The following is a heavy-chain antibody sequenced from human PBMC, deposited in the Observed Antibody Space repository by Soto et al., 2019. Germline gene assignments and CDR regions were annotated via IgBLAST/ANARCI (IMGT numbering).Heavy chain of an antibody. Sequence: NPSETLSLTCTVSGGSISSGCYYWSWIRQHPGKGLEWIGYIYYSGSTYYNPSLKSRVTISVDTSKNQFSLKLSSVTAADTAVYYCARDPTRYYFWSGYYTYFGMDVWGQGTTVTVSS. CDR1: GGSISSGCYY. J-gene: IGHJ6*02. CDR2: IYYSGST. CDR3: ARDPTRYYFWSGYYTYFGMDV. D-gene: IGHD3-3*01. V-gene: IGHV4-31*03.